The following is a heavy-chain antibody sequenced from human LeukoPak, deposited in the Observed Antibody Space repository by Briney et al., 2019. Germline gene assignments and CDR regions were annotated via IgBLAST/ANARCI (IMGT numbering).Heavy chain of an antibody. J-gene: IGHJ5*02. CDR2: NNHSGST. Sequence: ASETLSLTCAVYGGSFSGYYWSWIRQPPGKGLEWIGENNHSGSTNYNPSLKSRVTISVDTSKNQFSLKLRSVTAADTAVYYCARARGYSYGLMGWFDPWGQGTLVTVSS. D-gene: IGHD5-18*01. V-gene: IGHV4-34*01. CDR3: ARARGYSYGLMGWFDP. CDR1: GGSFSGYY.